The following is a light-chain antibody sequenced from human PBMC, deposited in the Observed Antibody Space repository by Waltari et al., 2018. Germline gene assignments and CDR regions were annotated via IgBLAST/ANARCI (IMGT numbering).Light chain of an antibody. V-gene: IGLV2-14*01. Sequence: QSALTQPASVSGSPGQSVTIFCAVTSIDVGGYNSGSWYQEYPGQAPRVIIYDVSDRPSGVSDRFSGSKSGNTASLTISGLQAEDEADYYCSSQSSNDVVLFGGGTKLTVL. CDR2: DVS. CDR3: SSQSSNDVVL. J-gene: IGLJ2*01. CDR1: SIDVGGYNS.